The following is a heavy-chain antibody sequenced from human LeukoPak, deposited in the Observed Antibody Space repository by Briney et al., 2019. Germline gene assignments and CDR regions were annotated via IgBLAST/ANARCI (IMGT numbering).Heavy chain of an antibody. J-gene: IGHJ4*02. Sequence: SETLSLTCTVSGDSIDSYYWSWIRQPPGEGLQWIRYVFYSGPTNYDASLKSRVAISVDRSKNQFSLKLTSVSAADTAVYYCAGRSARYFDSWGQGTPVTVSS. V-gene: IGHV4-59*01. D-gene: IGHD1-26*01. CDR3: AGRSARYFDS. CDR2: VFYSGPT. CDR1: GDSIDSYY.